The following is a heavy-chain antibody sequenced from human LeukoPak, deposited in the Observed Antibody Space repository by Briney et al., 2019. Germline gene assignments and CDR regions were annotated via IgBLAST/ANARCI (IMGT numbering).Heavy chain of an antibody. CDR2: ISWNSGSI. Sequence: GGSLRLSCAASGFTFDDYAMHWVRQARGKGLEWVSGISWNSGSIGYADSVKGRFTISRDNAKNSLYLQMNSLRAEDMALYYCAKDIGYSSGWYDYWGQGTLVTVSS. D-gene: IGHD6-19*01. V-gene: IGHV3-9*03. CDR1: GFTFDDYA. CDR3: AKDIGYSSGWYDY. J-gene: IGHJ4*02.